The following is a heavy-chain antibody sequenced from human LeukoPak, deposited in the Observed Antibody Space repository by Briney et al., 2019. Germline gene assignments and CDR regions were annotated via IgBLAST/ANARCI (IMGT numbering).Heavy chain of an antibody. CDR2: IHYSGST. J-gene: IGHJ4*02. Sequence: SETLSLTCTVSGGSISSGSYYWGWIRQPPGKGLEWIGSIHYSGSTYYNPSLKSRVTISVDTSKNQFSLKVSPVTAADTAVYYCAGPNWNYFDYWGQGTLVTVSS. D-gene: IGHD3-3*01. CDR3: AGPNWNYFDY. CDR1: GGSISSGSYY. V-gene: IGHV4-39*01.